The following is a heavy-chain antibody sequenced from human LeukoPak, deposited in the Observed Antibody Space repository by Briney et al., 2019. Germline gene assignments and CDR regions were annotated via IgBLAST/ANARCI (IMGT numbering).Heavy chain of an antibody. D-gene: IGHD5-24*01. J-gene: IGHJ4*02. CDR2: ISSTSSTV. V-gene: IGHV3-48*02. CDR3: ARVGDGYSVNYFDY. Sequence: GGSLRLSCAASGFTFSNYNMNWVRQAPGKGLEWVSYISSTSSTVYYADSVKGRFTASRDNGKNSLYLQMNSLGDEDTAMFYCARVGDGYSVNYFDYWGQGTLVTVSS. CDR1: GFTFSNYN.